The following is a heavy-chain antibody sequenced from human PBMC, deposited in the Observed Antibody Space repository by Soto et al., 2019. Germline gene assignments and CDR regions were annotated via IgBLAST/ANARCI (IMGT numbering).Heavy chain of an antibody. V-gene: IGHV6-1*01. J-gene: IGHJ3*02. D-gene: IGHD5-12*01. CDR1: GDSVSSNSAA. CDR2: KYYRSKWYN. Sequence: KQSPTLSLTCAISGDSVSSNSAAWNWIRQSPSRGLEWLGRKYYRSKWYNDYAVSVKSRITINPDTSKNQFSLQLNSVTPEDTAVYYCVGWLRPEHLYAFDIWGQGTMVTVSS. CDR3: VGWLRPEHLYAFDI.